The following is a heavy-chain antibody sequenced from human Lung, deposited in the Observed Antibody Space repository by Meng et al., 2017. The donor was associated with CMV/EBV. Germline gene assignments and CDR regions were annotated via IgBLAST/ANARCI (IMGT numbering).Heavy chain of an antibody. CDR2: IYHSGGT. CDR3: ARDPYATGWAG. V-gene: IGHV4-4*02. D-gene: IGHD6-19*01. J-gene: IGHJ4*02. CDR1: GCSISISTW. Sequence: QTHLQAPGPGLGSPSGTPSTTSAFSGCSISISTWWSWVRQPPGKGLEWIGEIYHSGGTNYNPSLRGRVTISLDKSKNQFSLTLRSVTAADTAVYYCARDPYATGWAGWGQGTLVTVSS.